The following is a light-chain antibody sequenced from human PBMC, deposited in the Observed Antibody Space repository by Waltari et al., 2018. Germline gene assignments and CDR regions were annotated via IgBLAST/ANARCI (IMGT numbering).Light chain of an antibody. CDR1: QNINNW. CDR3: QQYKTFSRT. V-gene: IGKV1-5*01. Sequence: DIQMTQSPSTLSASVGDRVTITCRASQNINNWLAWYQQTPGRASKLLIYEASSLESGVPSRFRGSGSGTLFTLTITSLQPDDVALYYCQQYKTFSRTFGQGTQVEIK. J-gene: IGKJ1*01. CDR2: EAS.